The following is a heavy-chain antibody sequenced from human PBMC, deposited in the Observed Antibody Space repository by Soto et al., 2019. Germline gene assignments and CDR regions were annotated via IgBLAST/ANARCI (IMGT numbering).Heavy chain of an antibody. D-gene: IGHD2-15*01. CDR1: GYAFTSYH. Sequence: QVQLVQSGAEVKKPGASVKVSCKASGYAFTSYHMHWVRQAPGQGLQWMGIINPSGGSTFYAQKFQGRVTMTRDTSTSTVYRDLSSLRSEDTAVYHCARVYCSGGGCYSIDYWGQGTLVTVSS. V-gene: IGHV1-46*01. CDR2: INPSGGST. CDR3: ARVYCSGGGCYSIDY. J-gene: IGHJ4*02.